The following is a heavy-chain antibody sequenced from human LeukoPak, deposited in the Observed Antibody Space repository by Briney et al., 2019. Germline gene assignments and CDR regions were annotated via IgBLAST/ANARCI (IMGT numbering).Heavy chain of an antibody. CDR2: IIPIFGTA. Sequence: ASVKGSCKASGGTFSSYAISWVREAPGQGLEWMGGIIPIFGTANYAQKFQGRVTITADKSTSTAYMELSSLRSEDTAVYYCARSLRSSGWAPADYWGQGTLVTVSS. J-gene: IGHJ4*02. CDR3: ARSLRSSGWAPADY. V-gene: IGHV1-69*06. D-gene: IGHD6-19*01. CDR1: GGTFSSYA.